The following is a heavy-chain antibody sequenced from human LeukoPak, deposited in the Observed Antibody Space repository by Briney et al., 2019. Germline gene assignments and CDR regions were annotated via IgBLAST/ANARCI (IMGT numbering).Heavy chain of an antibody. D-gene: IGHD1-26*01. CDR3: ARGRRILVGDVNAGDFFDF. V-gene: IGHV1-2*02. J-gene: IGHJ4*02. Sequence: GASVKVSCKTSGYTFTDYYIHWVRQAPGQGLDWMGWINPNSGGTYYARKFQGRVTMTRDTSISTVYMELSRLKSDDTAVLYCARGRRILVGDVNAGDFFDFWGQGTLVTVSS. CDR2: INPNSGGT. CDR1: GYTFTDYY.